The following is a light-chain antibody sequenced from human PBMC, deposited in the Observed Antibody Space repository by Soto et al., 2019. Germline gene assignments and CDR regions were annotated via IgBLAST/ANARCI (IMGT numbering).Light chain of an antibody. CDR3: QSYDSILSYV. CDR1: SSNIGAGYD. Sequence: QSVLTQPPSVSGAPGQRVTISCTGSSSNIGAGYDVHWYQQLPGTSPKLLIYGNSNRPSGVPDRFSGSKSGTSASLAITVLQVEDEADYYCQSYDSILSYVFGTGTKVNVL. CDR2: GNS. J-gene: IGLJ1*01. V-gene: IGLV1-40*01.